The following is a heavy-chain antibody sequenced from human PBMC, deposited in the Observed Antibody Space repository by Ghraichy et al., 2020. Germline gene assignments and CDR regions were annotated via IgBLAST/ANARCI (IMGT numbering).Heavy chain of an antibody. V-gene: IGHV4-34*01. CDR3: ARGDPLTYDSSGYYYDYYGMDV. D-gene: IGHD3-22*01. CDR1: GGSFSGYY. J-gene: IGHJ6*02. CDR2: INHSGST. Sequence: SETLSLTFAVYGGSFSGYYWSWIRQPPGKGLEWIGEINHSGSTNYNPSLKSRVTISVDTSKNQFSLKLSSVTAADTAVYYCARGDPLTYDSSGYYYDYYGMDVWGQGTTVTVSS.